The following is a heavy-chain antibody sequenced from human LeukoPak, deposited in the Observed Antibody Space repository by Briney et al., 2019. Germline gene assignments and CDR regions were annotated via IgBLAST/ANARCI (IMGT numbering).Heavy chain of an antibody. J-gene: IGHJ4*02. CDR1: GFTFSSHA. D-gene: IGHD2/OR15-2a*01. CDR3: VRNNNNDY. CDR2: ISYDGSTK. Sequence: GGSLRLSCAASGFTFSSHAMHWVRQAPGKGLEWVSFISYDGSTKTYADSVKGRFTTSRDISLHLQMNSLRVEDTAVYYCVRNNNNDYWGQGTLVTVSS. V-gene: IGHV3-30*02.